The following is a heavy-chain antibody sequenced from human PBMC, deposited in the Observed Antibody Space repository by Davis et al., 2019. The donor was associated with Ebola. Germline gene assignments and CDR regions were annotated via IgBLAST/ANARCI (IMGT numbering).Heavy chain of an antibody. Sequence: HSQTLSLTCAISGDSVSRGAWNWIRQSPSRGLEWLGRTYYTSKWHNDYGESVKSRITINPDTSKNQLSLQLNSVTPEDTAVYYCVRGWGRTGMGVWGQGTTVIVSS. V-gene: IGHV6-1*01. D-gene: IGHD1-26*01. CDR3: VRGWGRTGMGV. J-gene: IGHJ6*02. CDR1: GDSVSRGA. CDR2: TYYTSKWHN.